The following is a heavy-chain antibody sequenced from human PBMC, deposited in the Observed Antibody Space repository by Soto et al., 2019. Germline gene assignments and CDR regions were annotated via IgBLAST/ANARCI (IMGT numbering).Heavy chain of an antibody. Sequence: QVQLVESGGGVVQPGRSLRLSCAASGFTFSSYGMHWVRQAPGKGLEWVAVISYDGSNKYYADSVKGRFTISRDNSKNTLYLQMNSLGAEDTAVYYCAKHTAMGGIDYWGQGTLVTVSS. CDR1: GFTFSSYG. CDR3: AKHTAMGGIDY. D-gene: IGHD5-18*01. J-gene: IGHJ4*02. V-gene: IGHV3-30*18. CDR2: ISYDGSNK.